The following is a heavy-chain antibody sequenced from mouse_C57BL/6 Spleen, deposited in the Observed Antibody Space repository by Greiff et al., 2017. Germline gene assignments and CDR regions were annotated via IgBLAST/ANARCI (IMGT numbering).Heavy chain of an antibody. Sequence: VQGVESGAELVRPGASVTLSCKASGYTFTDYEMHWVKQTPVHGLEWIGAIDPETGGTAYNQKFKGKAILTADKSSSTAYMELRSLTSEDSAVYYCTRDWDGYWGQGTTLTVSS. D-gene: IGHD4-1*01. CDR1: GYTFTDYE. CDR2: IDPETGGT. V-gene: IGHV1-15*01. CDR3: TRDWDGY. J-gene: IGHJ2*01.